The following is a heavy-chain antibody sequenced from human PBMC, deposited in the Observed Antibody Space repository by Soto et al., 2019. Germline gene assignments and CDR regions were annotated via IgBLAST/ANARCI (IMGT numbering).Heavy chain of an antibody. V-gene: IGHV4-4*02. J-gene: IGHJ1*01. Sequence: QVQLRESGPGLVKPSGTLSLTCTVSGGSISSNNWWSWVRQYPGKGLGWIGEVFHSGITNYSPSLRSRLTKKVDESKNQISLRLTSVTAADTAVYYCVKEEGVHKVRGSFLHWGQGSLITVSS. CDR2: VFHSGIT. CDR1: GGSISSNNW. CDR3: VKEEGVHKVRGSFLH. D-gene: IGHD3-10*01.